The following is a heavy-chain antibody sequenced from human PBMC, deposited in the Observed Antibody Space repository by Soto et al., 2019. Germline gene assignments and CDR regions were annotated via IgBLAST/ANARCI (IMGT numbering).Heavy chain of an antibody. J-gene: IGHJ6*03. Sequence: QVHLVQSGAEVKKPGASVKVSCKASGYTFTSYDINWVRQVAGQGLEWMGWMNPNSGDTAYAQEFQGRVTMSRNTSISIAYMELSSLRPADTAVYYCARGMKMLRVFGLKTYYYHYMDVWGKGTTVTLSS. CDR3: ARGMKMLRVFGLKTYYYHYMDV. CDR1: GYTFTSYD. D-gene: IGHD3-10*01. V-gene: IGHV1-8*01. CDR2: MNPNSGDT.